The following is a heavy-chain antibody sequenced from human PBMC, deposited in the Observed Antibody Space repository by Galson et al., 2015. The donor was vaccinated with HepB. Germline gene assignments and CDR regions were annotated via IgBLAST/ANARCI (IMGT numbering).Heavy chain of an antibody. CDR2: IIPIFGTA. Sequence: SVKVSCKASGYTFTSYDISWVRQAPGQGLEWMGGIIPIFGTANYAQKFQGRVTITADESTSTAYMELSSLRSEDTAVYYCARGYCSGGSCYSGGWFDPWGQGTLVTVSS. D-gene: IGHD2-15*01. V-gene: IGHV1-69*13. CDR3: ARGYCSGGSCYSGGWFDP. J-gene: IGHJ5*02. CDR1: GYTFTSYD.